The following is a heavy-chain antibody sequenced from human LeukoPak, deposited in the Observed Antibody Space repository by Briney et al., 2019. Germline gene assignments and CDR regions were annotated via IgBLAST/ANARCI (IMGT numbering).Heavy chain of an antibody. D-gene: IGHD6-13*01. CDR3: ASYEWAAGTRYFDY. V-gene: IGHV4-39*07. Sequence: KSSETLSLTCTVSGGSISSSSYYWGWIRQPPGKGLEWIGSIYYSGSTYYNPSLKGRVTISVDTSKNQFSLKLSSVTAADTAVYYCASYEWAAGTRYFDYWGQGTLVTVSS. CDR1: GGSISSSSYY. CDR2: IYYSGST. J-gene: IGHJ4*02.